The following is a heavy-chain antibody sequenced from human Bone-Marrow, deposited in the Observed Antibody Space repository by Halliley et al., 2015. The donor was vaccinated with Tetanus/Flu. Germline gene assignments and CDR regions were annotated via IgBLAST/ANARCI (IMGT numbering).Heavy chain of an antibody. CDR3: ARAPSFGLMSDSFDI. D-gene: IGHD3-16*01. Sequence: WVAVISHDGRNKYSADSGKARFTFSRENSKNTLYLQMNSLRPEDTAVYYCARAPSFGLMSDSFDIWGQGTMVTVSS. V-gene: IGHV3-30*01. J-gene: IGHJ3*02. CDR2: ISHDGRNK.